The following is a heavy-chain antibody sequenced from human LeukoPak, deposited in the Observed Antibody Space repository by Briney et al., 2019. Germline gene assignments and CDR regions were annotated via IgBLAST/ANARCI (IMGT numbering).Heavy chain of an antibody. CDR1: GFTFSDYY. Sequence: NPGGPLRLSCSPSGFTFSDYYMSWLRQAPGKGLAGVSYISSSGSTILYADSVKGRFTISRDNAKNSLYLQITRLRAEDTAVYYCATNGYSSSWYGAFDIRGQGTMVTGSS. V-gene: IGHV3-11*04. CDR3: ATNGYSSSWYGAFDI. J-gene: IGHJ3*02. D-gene: IGHD6-13*01. CDR2: ISSSGSTI.